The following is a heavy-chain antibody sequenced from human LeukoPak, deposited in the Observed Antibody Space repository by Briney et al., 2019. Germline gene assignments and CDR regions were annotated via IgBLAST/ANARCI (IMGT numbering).Heavy chain of an antibody. CDR2: IIPIFGTA. CDR3: ARELGSGWWTHAFDI. D-gene: IGHD6-19*01. Sequence: SVKVSCKASGGTFSSYAISWVRQAPGQGLEWMGGIIPIFGTANYAQKFQGRVTITADGSTSTAYMELSSLRSEDTAVYYCARELGSGWWTHAFDIWGQGTMVTVSS. CDR1: GGTFSSYA. V-gene: IGHV1-69*13. J-gene: IGHJ3*02.